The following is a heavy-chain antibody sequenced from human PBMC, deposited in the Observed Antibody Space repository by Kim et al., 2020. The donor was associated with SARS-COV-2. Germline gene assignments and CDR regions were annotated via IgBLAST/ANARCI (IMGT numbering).Heavy chain of an antibody. Sequence: GGSLRLSCAASGFTFSSYAMHWVRQAPGKGLEWVAVISYDGSNKYYEDSVKGRFTISRDNSKNTLYLQMNSLRAEDTAVYYCARDLPITTSGYSYGPGDYWGQGTLVTVSS. D-gene: IGHD5-18*01. CDR3: ARDLPITTSGYSYGPGDY. V-gene: IGHV3-30-3*01. CDR2: ISYDGSNK. J-gene: IGHJ4*02. CDR1: GFTFSSYA.